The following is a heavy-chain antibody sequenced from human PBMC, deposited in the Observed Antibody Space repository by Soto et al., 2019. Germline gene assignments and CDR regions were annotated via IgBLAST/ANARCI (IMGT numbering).Heavy chain of an antibody. D-gene: IGHD6-13*01. CDR1: GFSLTTSGVG. CDR2: IYWNDVK. J-gene: IGHJ4*02. Sequence: SGPTLVNPTQTLTLTCTFSGFSLTTSGVGVGWIRQPPGKALEWLALIYWNDVKRYSPSLKSRLTINNDTSKNQVVLTVTNMDPVETATYYCANSDIYNSTWFQFDQWGQRTLVTVSP. CDR3: ANSDIYNSTWFQFDQ. V-gene: IGHV2-5*01.